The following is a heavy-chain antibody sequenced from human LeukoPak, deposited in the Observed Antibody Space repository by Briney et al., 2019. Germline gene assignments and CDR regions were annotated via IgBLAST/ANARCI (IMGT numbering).Heavy chain of an antibody. Sequence: GGSLRLSCAASGFTFSGYAMGWVRQAPGKGLEWVSTISGSGGSTYYADSVKGRFTISRDNSKNTLYLQMSSLRAEDTAVYYCAEANTIFAVVTVWDYWGQGTLVTVSS. CDR2: ISGSGGST. CDR1: GFTFSGYA. CDR3: AEANTIFAVVTVWDY. D-gene: IGHD3-3*01. V-gene: IGHV3-23*01. J-gene: IGHJ4*02.